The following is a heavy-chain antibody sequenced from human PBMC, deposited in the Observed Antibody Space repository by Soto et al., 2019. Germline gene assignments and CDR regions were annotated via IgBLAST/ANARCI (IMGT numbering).Heavy chain of an antibody. J-gene: IGHJ3*02. D-gene: IGHD2-21*02. CDR1: GYTFTSYY. CDR2: INPSGGST. CDR3: ARDPQMAYCGGDCYSVVGDAFDI. Sequence: RASVKVSCKASGYTFTSYYMHWVRQAPGQGLEWMGIINPSGGSTSYAQKFQGRVTMTRDTPTSTVYMELSSLRSEDTAVYYCARDPQMAYCGGDCYSVVGDAFDIWGQGTMVTVSS. V-gene: IGHV1-46*01.